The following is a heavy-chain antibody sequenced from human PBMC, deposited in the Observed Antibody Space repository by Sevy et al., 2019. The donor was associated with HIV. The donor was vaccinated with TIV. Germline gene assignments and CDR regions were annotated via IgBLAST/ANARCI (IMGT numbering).Heavy chain of an antibody. V-gene: IGHV3-74*01. CDR3: VTANTWEDY. Sequence: GGSLRLSCSASGFTFSSYWMHWVRQAPGKGLMWVSGVNSDGSSTNYADSVKGRFTISRDSAKSTLYLQMNSLRAEDTAVYFCVTANTWEDYWGQGTLVTVSS. CDR1: GFTFSSYW. D-gene: IGHD1-26*01. J-gene: IGHJ4*02. CDR2: VNSDGSST.